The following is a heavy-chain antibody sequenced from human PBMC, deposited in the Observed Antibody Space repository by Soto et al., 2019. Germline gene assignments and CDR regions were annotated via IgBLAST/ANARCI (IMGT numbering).Heavy chain of an antibody. CDR1: GFTVSSNY. V-gene: IGHV3-66*01. D-gene: IGHD1-20*01. CDR2: IYSGGST. Sequence: PGGSLRLSCAASGFTVSSNYMSWVRQAPGKWLEWVSVIYSGGSTYYADSVKGRFTISRDNSKNTLYLQMNSLRAEDTAVYYCARDPVVGLITGTTRTDYWGQGTLVTVSS. J-gene: IGHJ4*02. CDR3: ARDPVVGLITGTTRTDY.